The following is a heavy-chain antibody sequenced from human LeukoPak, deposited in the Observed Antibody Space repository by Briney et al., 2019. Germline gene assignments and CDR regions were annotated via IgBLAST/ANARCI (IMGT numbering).Heavy chain of an antibody. D-gene: IGHD3-10*01. J-gene: IGHJ6*02. CDR2: ISWNSGSI. CDR3: AKVQGGSGSPGGMDV. V-gene: IGHV3-9*01. CDR1: GFTFDDYA. Sequence: GGSLRLSCAASGFTFDDYAMHWVRQAPGKGLEWVSGISWNSGSIGYADSVKGRFTISRDNAKNSLYLQMNSLRAEDTALYYCAKVQGGSGSPGGMDVWGQGTTVTVSS.